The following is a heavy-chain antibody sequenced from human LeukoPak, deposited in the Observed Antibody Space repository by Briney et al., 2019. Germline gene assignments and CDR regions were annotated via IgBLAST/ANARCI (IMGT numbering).Heavy chain of an antibody. CDR1: GYTFTSYF. Sequence: ASVKVSCKASGYTFTSYFMHWVRQAPGQGLEWMGIINPSGGSTSYAQKFQGRVTMTRDTSTSTVYMELSSLRSEDTAVYYCARVHRIAARPGWFDPWGQGTLVTVSS. D-gene: IGHD6-6*01. J-gene: IGHJ5*02. CDR2: INPSGGST. CDR3: ARVHRIAARPGWFDP. V-gene: IGHV1-46*01.